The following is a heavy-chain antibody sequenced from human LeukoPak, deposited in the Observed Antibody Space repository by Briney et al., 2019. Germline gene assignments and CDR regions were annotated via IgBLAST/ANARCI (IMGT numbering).Heavy chain of an antibody. V-gene: IGHV3-30*02. CDR3: AKDRDYYDSSGYYYFDY. Sequence: GGSLRLSCAASGFTFRNYGMNWVRQAPGKGLEWVAFIRYDGSNKYYADSVKGRFTISRDNSKNTLYLQMNSLRAEDTAVYYCAKDRDYYDSSGYYYFDYWGQGTLVTVSS. D-gene: IGHD3-22*01. J-gene: IGHJ4*02. CDR1: GFTFRNYG. CDR2: IRYDGSNK.